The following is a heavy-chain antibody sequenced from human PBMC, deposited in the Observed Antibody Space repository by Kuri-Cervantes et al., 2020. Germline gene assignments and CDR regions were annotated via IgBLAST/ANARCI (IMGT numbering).Heavy chain of an antibody. CDR3: ARGLRLLEWFRVSKDYFFYYGMDV. V-gene: IGHV1-24*01. CDR2: FDPEDGET. J-gene: IGHJ6*02. CDR1: GYTLTELS. Sequence: ASVKVSCKVSGYTLTELSMHWVRQAPGKGLEWMGCFDPEDGETIYAQKFQGRVTMTRDTSISTASMELRRLRSDDTAVYYCARGLRLLEWFRVSKDYFFYYGMDVWGPGTTVTVSS. D-gene: IGHD3-3*01.